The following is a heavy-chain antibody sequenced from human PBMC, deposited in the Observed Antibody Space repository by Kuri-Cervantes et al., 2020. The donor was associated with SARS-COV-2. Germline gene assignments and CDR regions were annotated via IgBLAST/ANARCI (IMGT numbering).Heavy chain of an antibody. CDR3: ARYLDWERGIDS. D-gene: IGHD3/OR15-3a*01. CDR2: ISHYSGNT. Sequence: ASVKVSCKTSGYTFTSYGTTWVRQAPGQGLEWMGWISHYSGNTDYAQRVQDRVILTRDTSTSTTYMELRSLRSEDTAVYFCARYLDWERGIDSWGQGTLVTVSS. CDR1: GYTFTSYG. J-gene: IGHJ4*02. V-gene: IGHV1-18*01.